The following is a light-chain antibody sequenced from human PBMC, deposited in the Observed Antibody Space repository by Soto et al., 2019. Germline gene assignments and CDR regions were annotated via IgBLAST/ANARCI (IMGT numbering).Light chain of an antibody. Sequence: EIVLTQSPGTLSLSPGARATLSCRASQSVSSTYLAWYQQKPGQAPRLLIYGASSRATGIPDRFSGSGSGTDFTLTISRLEPEDFAVYYCQQYGHSPLTFGGGTKVELK. CDR2: GAS. CDR3: QQYGHSPLT. V-gene: IGKV3-20*01. CDR1: QSVSSTY. J-gene: IGKJ4*01.